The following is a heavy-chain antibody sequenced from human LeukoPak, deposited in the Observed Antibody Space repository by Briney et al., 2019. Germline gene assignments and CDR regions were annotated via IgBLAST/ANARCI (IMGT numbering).Heavy chain of an antibody. CDR1: GFTFSSYS. CDR3: ARDRDTAAPFDY. CDR2: ISSSSSYI. J-gene: IGHJ4*02. D-gene: IGHD5-18*01. V-gene: IGHV3-21*01. Sequence: GGSLRLSCAASGFTFSSYSMNWVRQASGKGLEWVSSISSSSSYIYYADSVKGRFTISRDNAKNSLYLQMNSLRAEDTAVYYCARDRDTAAPFDYWGQGTLVTVSS.